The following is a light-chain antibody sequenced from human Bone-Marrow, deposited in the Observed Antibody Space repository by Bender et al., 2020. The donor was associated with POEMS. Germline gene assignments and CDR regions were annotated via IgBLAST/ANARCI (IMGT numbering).Light chain of an antibody. J-gene: IGLJ2*01. CDR3: SAHTNTNTVI. CDR1: DSNFGGNN. V-gene: IGLV1-44*01. CDR2: SNY. Sequence: QSVLTQPPSASGTPGQSVIISCSGTDSNFGGNNVNWYQHLPGSAPRLVVYSNYQRPSGVPARFSGSKSGTSASLTISGLQSDDEADYYCSAHTNTNTVIFGGGTKLTVL.